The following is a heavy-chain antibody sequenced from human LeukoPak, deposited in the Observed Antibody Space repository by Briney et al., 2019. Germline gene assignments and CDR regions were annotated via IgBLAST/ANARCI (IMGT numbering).Heavy chain of an antibody. CDR1: GFTFSSYA. J-gene: IGHJ3*02. Sequence: GGSLRLSCAASGFTFSSYAISWVRQAPGKGLERVPAISGSGGSTYYADSVKGRFTISRDNSKNTLYLQMNSLRAEDTAVYQCAKGRYYHDNSDAFEIWGQGTMVTVSS. V-gene: IGHV3-23*01. CDR3: AKGRYYHDNSDAFEI. D-gene: IGHD3-22*01. CDR2: ISGSGGST.